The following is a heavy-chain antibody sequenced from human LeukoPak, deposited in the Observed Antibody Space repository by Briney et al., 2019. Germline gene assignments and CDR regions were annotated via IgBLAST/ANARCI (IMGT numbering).Heavy chain of an antibody. D-gene: IGHD2-2*02. Sequence: ASETLSLTCTVSGGSISSYYWSWIRQPPGKGLEWIGYIYNSGSTNYNPSLKSRVTISIDTSKNQFSLKLNSVTAADTAVYYCARDRGSYCSSTSCYMASAFDIWGQGTMVTVSS. CDR2: IYNSGST. CDR3: ARDRGSYCSSTSCYMASAFDI. V-gene: IGHV4-4*08. J-gene: IGHJ3*02. CDR1: GGSISSYY.